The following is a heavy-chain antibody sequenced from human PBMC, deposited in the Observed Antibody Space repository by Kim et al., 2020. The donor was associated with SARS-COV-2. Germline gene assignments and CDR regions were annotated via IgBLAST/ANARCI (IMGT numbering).Heavy chain of an antibody. CDR3: ARDRSLNWGSD. CDR1: GFTVSSNY. J-gene: IGHJ4*02. D-gene: IGHD7-27*01. V-gene: IGHV3-66*02. CDR2: IYSGGST. Sequence: GGSLRLSCAASGFTVSSNYMSWVRQAPGKGLEWGSVIYSGGSTYYADSVKGRFTISRDNSKNTLYLQMNSLRAEDTAVYYCARDRSLNWGSDWGQGTLVTVSS.